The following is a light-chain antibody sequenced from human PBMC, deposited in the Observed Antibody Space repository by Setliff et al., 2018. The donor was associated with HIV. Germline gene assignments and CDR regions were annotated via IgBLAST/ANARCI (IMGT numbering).Light chain of an antibody. CDR2: EVS. V-gene: IGLV2-14*01. Sequence: QSALTQPASVSGSPGQSITISCTGTSSDVGGYNYVSWYQQHPGKAPKLMIFEVSNRPSGVSNRFSGSKSGNTASLTISGLQAEDEADYYCSSYTSSSILFGTGTKVTVL. CDR1: SSDVGGYNY. CDR3: SSYTSSSIL. J-gene: IGLJ1*01.